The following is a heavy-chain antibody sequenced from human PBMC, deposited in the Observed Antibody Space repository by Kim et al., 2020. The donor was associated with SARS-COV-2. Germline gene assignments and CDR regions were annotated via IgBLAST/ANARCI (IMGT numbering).Heavy chain of an antibody. CDR3: ARAPRGGVVVTATHFDY. Sequence: SETLSLTCAVYGGSFSGYYWSWIRQPPGKGLEWIGEINHSGSTNYNPSLKSRVTISVDTSKNQFSLKLSSVTAADTAVYYCARAPRGGVVVTATHFDYWGQGTLVTVSS. CDR1: GGSFSGYY. CDR2: INHSGST. V-gene: IGHV4-34*01. D-gene: IGHD2-21*02. J-gene: IGHJ4*02.